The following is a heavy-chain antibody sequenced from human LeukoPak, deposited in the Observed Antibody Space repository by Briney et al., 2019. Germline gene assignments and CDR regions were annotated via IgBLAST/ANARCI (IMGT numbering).Heavy chain of an antibody. CDR2: IYTSGST. CDR1: GGSISSGSYY. J-gene: IGHJ4*02. V-gene: IGHV4-61*02. Sequence: SQTLPLTCTVSGGSISSGSYYWSWIRQPAGKGLEWIGRIYTSGSTNYNPSLKSRVTISVDTSKNQFSLKLSSVTAADTAVYYCARYCGGDCYSYYFDYWGQGTLVTISS. D-gene: IGHD2-21*02. CDR3: ARYCGGDCYSYYFDY.